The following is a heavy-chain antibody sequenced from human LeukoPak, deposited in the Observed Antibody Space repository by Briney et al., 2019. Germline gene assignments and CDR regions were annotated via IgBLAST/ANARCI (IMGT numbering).Heavy chain of an antibody. D-gene: IGHD4-17*01. CDR3: ARDHLDYGDYVYGGPSDY. V-gene: IGHV1-2*02. CDR2: INPNSGGT. Sequence: ASVKVSCKASGYTFTGYYMHWVRQAPGQGLEWMGWINPNSGGTNYAQKFQGRVTMTRDTSISTAYMELSRLRSDDTAVYYCARDHLDYGDYVYGGPSDYWGQGTLVTVSS. J-gene: IGHJ4*02. CDR1: GYTFTGYY.